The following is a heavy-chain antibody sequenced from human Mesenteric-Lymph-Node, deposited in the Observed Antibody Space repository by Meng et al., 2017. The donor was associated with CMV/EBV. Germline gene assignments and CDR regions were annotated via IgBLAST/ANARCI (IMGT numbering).Heavy chain of an antibody. CDR3: AKDLGTCISTSCYWDY. J-gene: IGHJ4*02. CDR1: GFTFSSYG. D-gene: IGHD2-2*01. Sequence: GGSLRLSCAASGFTFSSYGMHWVRQAPGKGLEWVAFIRYDGSNKYYADSVKGRFTISRDNSKNTLYLQINSLRAEDTAVYYCAKDLGTCISTSCYWDYWGQGTLVTVSS. V-gene: IGHV3-30*02. CDR2: IRYDGSNK.